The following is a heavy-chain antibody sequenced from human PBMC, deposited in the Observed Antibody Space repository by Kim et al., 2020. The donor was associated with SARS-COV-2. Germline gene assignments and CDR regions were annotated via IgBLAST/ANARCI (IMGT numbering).Heavy chain of an antibody. Sequence: GSLRLSCAASGFTFSSYDMHWVRQATGKGLEWVSAIGTAGDTYYPGSVKGRFTISRENAKNSLYLQMNSLRAGDTAVYYCAREGSGYDILTGYSGANAFDIWGQGTMVTVSS. J-gene: IGHJ3*02. D-gene: IGHD3-9*01. V-gene: IGHV3-13*01. CDR1: GFTFSSYD. CDR3: AREGSGYDILTGYSGANAFDI. CDR2: IGTAGDT.